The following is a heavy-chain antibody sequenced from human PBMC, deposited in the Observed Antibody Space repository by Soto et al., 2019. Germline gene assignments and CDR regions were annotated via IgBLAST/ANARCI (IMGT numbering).Heavy chain of an antibody. J-gene: IGHJ4*02. CDR2: IYYSGST. CDR1: AGSVSSGSYY. V-gene: IGHV4-61*01. D-gene: IGHD1-26*01. CDR3: ARELVAVESGCYGAYFDY. Sequence: SETLSLTCTVSAGSVSSGSYYWGWLRHPPGKGLEWIGYIYYSGSTNCNPSLKSRVTISVDTSKNQFSLKLSSVTAADTAVYYCARELVAVESGCYGAYFDYWGQGTLVTVSS.